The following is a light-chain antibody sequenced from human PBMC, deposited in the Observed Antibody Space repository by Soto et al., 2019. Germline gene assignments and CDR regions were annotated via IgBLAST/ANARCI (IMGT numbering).Light chain of an antibody. CDR3: QHRHN. V-gene: IGKV3-11*01. J-gene: IGKJ3*01. CDR1: QSVSID. Sequence: EVVLTQSPATLSLSPGDRATLSCRASQSVSIDLAWYQQKPGQAPRLPIYDASNRVTGIPARFSGSGSGTDFTLTLNSLEPEDFAVYYCQHRHNFGPGTKVDI. CDR2: DAS.